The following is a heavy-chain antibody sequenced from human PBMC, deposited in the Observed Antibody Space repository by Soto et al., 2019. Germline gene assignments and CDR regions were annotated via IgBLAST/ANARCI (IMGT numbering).Heavy chain of an antibody. CDR1: AFTFGSHT. CDR2: VDRGNKRT. J-gene: IGHJ4*02. V-gene: IGHV3-21*01. D-gene: IGHD1-1*01. Sequence: EAHLVESGGGLVKPGGSLRHSCEASAFTFGSHTMNWVRQAPGKGLEWVASVDRGNKRTFYADTVKGRFTISRDNAKNSLLLQMNSLRAEDTAVYFCTREVQPGVRREYDYWGQGTLVTVSS. CDR3: TREVQPGVRREYDY.